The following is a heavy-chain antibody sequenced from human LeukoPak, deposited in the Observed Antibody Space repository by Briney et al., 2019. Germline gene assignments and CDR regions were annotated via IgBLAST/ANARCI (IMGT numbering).Heavy chain of an antibody. D-gene: IGHD3-22*01. CDR1: GYTFTGYY. CDR2: INPNSGGT. CDR3: ARGRYYYDSSAYYFDY. Sequence: GASVKVSCKASGYTFTGYYMHWARQAPGQGLEWMGWINPNSGGTNYAQKFQGRVTMTRDTSISTAYMELSRLRSDDTAVYYCARGRYYYDSSAYYFDYWGQGTLVTVSS. J-gene: IGHJ4*02. V-gene: IGHV1-2*02.